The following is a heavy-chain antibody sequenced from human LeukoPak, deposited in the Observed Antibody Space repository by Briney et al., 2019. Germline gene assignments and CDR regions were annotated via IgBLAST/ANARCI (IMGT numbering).Heavy chain of an antibody. J-gene: IGHJ4*02. CDR1: GDSFSSNSAA. D-gene: IGHD6-19*01. V-gene: IGHV6-1*01. CDR2: TYYRSKLYN. Sequence: SQTLSLTCAISGDSFSSNSAAWNWLRQSPSRGLEWLGRTYYRSKLYNDYAVSVKSLITINPDTSKNQFSLQLNSVTPEDTAVYYCARGGSYSSGWYDYWGQGTLVTVSS. CDR3: ARGGSYSSGWYDY.